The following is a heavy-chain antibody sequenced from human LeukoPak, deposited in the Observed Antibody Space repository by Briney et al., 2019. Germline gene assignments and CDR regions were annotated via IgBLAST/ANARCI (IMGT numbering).Heavy chain of an antibody. V-gene: IGHV3-23*01. CDR3: AKGLAQLWFY. J-gene: IGHJ4*02. D-gene: IGHD5-18*01. CDR2: ISGSGGST. Sequence: GGSLRLSCAASGFTFSDYYMSWVRQAPGKGLEWVSAISGSGGSTYYADSVKGRFTISRDNSKNTLYLQMISLRAEDTAVYYCAKGLAQLWFYWGQGTLVTVSS. CDR1: GFTFSDYY.